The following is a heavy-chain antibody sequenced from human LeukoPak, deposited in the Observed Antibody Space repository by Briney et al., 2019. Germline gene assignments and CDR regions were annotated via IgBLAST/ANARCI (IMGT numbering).Heavy chain of an antibody. D-gene: IGHD4/OR15-4a*01. J-gene: IGHJ3*02. CDR1: GYTFTTYG. V-gene: IGHV1-18*01. CDR2: ISAYNGNT. Sequence: GASVKVSCKASGYTFTTYGISWVRQAPGQGLEWMGWISAYNGNTNYAQKLQGRVTMTTDTSTSTAYMELRSLRPDDTAVYYCARDPRTMARALDAFDIWGQGTMATVSS. CDR3: ARDPRTMARALDAFDI.